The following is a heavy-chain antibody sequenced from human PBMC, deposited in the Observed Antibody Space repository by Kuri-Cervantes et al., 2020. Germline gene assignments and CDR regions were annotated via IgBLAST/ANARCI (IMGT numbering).Heavy chain of an antibody. J-gene: IGHJ6*02. D-gene: IGHD3-22*01. V-gene: IGHV4-61*02. Sequence: SETLSLTCTVSGGSISSGSYYWSWIRQPAGKGLEWIGRIYTSGSTNYNPSLKSRVTISVDTSKNQFSLKLSSVTAADTAVYYCAREGTIYYYDSSGYYRQNYYYGMDVWGQGTTVTVSS. CDR1: GGSISSGSYY. CDR3: AREGTIYYYDSSGYYRQNYYYGMDV. CDR2: IYTSGST.